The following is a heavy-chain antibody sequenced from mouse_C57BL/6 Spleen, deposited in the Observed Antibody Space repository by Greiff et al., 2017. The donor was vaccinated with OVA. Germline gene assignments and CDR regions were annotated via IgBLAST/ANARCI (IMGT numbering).Heavy chain of an antibody. CDR3: ARWDNGVSHYFDY. D-gene: IGHD3-3*01. CDR1: GYTFTSYW. J-gene: IGHJ2*01. Sequence: QVQLQQPGAELVMPGASVKLSCKASGYTFTSYWMHWVKQRPGQGLEWIGEIDPSDSYTNYNQKFKGKSTLTVDKSSSTAYMQLSSLTSEDSAVYYCARWDNGVSHYFDYWGQGTTLTVSS. CDR2: IDPSDSYT. V-gene: IGHV1-69*01.